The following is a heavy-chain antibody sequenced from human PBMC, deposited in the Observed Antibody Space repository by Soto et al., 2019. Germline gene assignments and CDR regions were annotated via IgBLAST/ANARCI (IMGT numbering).Heavy chain of an antibody. D-gene: IGHD3-22*01. Sequence: PGGSLRLSCAASGFTFSSYGMHWVRQAPGKGLEWVAVIWYDGSNKYYADSVKGRFTISRDNSKNTLYLQMNSLRAEDTAVYYCARDLSDSSGYYLFVFDYWGQGTLVTVSS. CDR3: ARDLSDSSGYYLFVFDY. V-gene: IGHV3-33*01. J-gene: IGHJ4*02. CDR1: GFTFSSYG. CDR2: IWYDGSNK.